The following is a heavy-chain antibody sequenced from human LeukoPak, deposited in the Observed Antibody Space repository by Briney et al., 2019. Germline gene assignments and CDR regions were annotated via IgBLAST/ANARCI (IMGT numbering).Heavy chain of an antibody. V-gene: IGHV3-15*01. CDR3: TTDRIHYGVRYYYYYGMDV. CDR2: IKSKTDGGTT. D-gene: IGHD3-16*01. J-gene: IGHJ6*02. CDR1: GFTFSNAW. Sequence: PGGSLRLSCAASGFTFSNAWMSWVRQAPGKGLEWVGRIKSKTDGGTTDYAAPVKGRFTISRDDSKNTLYLQMNSLKTEDTAVYYCTTDRIHYGVRYYYYYGMDVWGQGTTVTVSS.